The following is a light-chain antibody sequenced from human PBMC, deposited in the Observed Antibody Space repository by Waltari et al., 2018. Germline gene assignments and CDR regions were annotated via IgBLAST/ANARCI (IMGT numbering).Light chain of an antibody. CDR2: VNSDGSH. CDR3: ETGGHGTWV. J-gene: IGLJ3*02. V-gene: IGLV4-69*01. CDR1: SGPSSNI. Sequence: QLVLTQSPSASASLGASVKPTCTLSSGPSSNIIACHQQQPEKGPRYLMKVNSDGSHSKGADIPDRFSGSSSGAERYLTISSLQSEDEADYYCETGGHGTWVFGGGTKLTVL.